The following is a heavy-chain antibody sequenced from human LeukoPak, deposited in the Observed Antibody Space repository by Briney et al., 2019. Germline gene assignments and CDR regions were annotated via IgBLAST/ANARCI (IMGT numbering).Heavy chain of an antibody. CDR1: GGSFSGYY. V-gene: IGHV4-34*01. D-gene: IGHD6-13*01. J-gene: IGHJ5*02. Sequence: SETLSLTCAVYGGSFSGYYWSWIRQPPGKGLEWIGEINHSGSTNYNPSLKSRVTISVDTSKNQFSLKLSSVTAADTAAYYCARGRIAAAGTSWFDPWGQGTLVTVSS. CDR2: INHSGST. CDR3: ARGRIAAAGTSWFDP.